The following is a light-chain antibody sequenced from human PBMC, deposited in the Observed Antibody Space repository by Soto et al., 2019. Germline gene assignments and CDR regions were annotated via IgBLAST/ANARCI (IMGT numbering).Light chain of an antibody. Sequence: TVVPPSPGTLSLSPRARAPLSCRASQSLGSSYLVWYQQKPGQTPRLLIYGASSRATGIPARFSGSGSGTEFTLTVSSLQSEDFAVYYCQQYHSWPPTFGQRTRLEIK. CDR2: GAS. J-gene: IGKJ5*01. V-gene: IGKV3-15*01. CDR3: QQYHSWPPT. CDR1: QSLGSSY.